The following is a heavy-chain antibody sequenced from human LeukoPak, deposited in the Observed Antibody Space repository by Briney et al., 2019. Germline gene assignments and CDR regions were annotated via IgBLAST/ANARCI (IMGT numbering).Heavy chain of an antibody. CDR3: AIESGYSSSWYAEYFQH. CDR1: GFTFSSYG. Sequence: GGSLRLSCAASGFTFSSYGMHWVRQAPGKGLEWVAVIWYDGSNKYYADSVKGRFTISRDNSKSTLYLQMNSLRAEDTAVYYCAIESGYSSSWYAEYFQHWGQGTLVTVSS. V-gene: IGHV3-33*01. D-gene: IGHD6-13*01. CDR2: IWYDGSNK. J-gene: IGHJ1*01.